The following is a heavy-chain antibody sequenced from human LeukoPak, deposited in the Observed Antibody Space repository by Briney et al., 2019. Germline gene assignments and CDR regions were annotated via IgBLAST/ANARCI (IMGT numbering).Heavy chain of an antibody. CDR2: IRSRSITI. J-gene: IGHJ3*02. Sequence: PGGSLRLFCAASGFTFSDDPMNWVRQAPGKGLEWVAHIRSRSITISYADSVKGRFTISRDNAKNSLYLQMNSLRGEDTAVYYCARDNAFAFDIWGQGTKVTVSS. V-gene: IGHV3-48*01. D-gene: IGHD3-16*01. CDR1: GFTFSDDP. CDR3: ARDNAFAFDI.